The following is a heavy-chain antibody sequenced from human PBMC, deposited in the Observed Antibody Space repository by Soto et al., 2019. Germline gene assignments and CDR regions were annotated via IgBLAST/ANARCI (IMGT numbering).Heavy chain of an antibody. CDR1: GFTFSSYT. CDR2: ISWDGGST. J-gene: IGHJ6*02. D-gene: IGHD6-19*01. Sequence: PGGSLRLACAASGFTFSSYTMHWVRQAPGKGLEWVSLISWDGGSTYYADSVKGRFTISRDNSKNSLYLQMNSLRTEDTALYYCAKDIMGQWLVQLGSPYYGMDVWGQGTTVTVSS. V-gene: IGHV3-43*01. CDR3: AKDIMGQWLVQLGSPYYGMDV.